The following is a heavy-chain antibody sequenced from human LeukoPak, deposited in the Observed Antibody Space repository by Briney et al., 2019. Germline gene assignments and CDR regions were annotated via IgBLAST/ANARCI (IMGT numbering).Heavy chain of an antibody. CDR3: ARRESSGYYALAY. D-gene: IGHD3-22*01. CDR2: IYHSGST. V-gene: IGHV4-38-2*02. Sequence: SETLSLTCTVSGYSISSGYYWGWIRQPPGKGLEWIGSIYHSGSTYYNPSLKSRVTISVDTSKNQFSLKLSSVTAADTAVYYCARRESSGYYALAYWGQGTLVTVSS. CDR1: GYSISSGYY. J-gene: IGHJ4*02.